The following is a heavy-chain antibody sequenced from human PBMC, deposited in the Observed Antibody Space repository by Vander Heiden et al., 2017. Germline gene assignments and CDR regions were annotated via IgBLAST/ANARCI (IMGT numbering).Heavy chain of an antibody. V-gene: IGHV4-31*03. CDR1: GGSISRVRYY. CDR3: ARALSVVAATGGYYYNGMDV. D-gene: IGHD2-15*01. J-gene: IGHJ6*02. CDR2: IYYSGST. Sequence: QVQLQESGPGLVKPSQTLSLTFTVSGGSISRVRYYCGWIRQHPGKGLEWIGYIYYSGSTYYNPSLKSRVTISVDTSKNQYSLKLSSVTAADTAVYYCARALSVVAATGGYYYNGMDVWGQGTTVTVSS.